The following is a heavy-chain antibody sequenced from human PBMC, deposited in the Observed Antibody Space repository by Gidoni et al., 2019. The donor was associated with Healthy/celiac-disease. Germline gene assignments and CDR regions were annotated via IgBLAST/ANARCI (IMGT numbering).Heavy chain of an antibody. CDR1: GYTFTSYY. V-gene: IGHV1-46*01. Sequence: QVQLVQSGAEVKKPGASVKVSCKASGYTFTSYYMHWVRQAPGQGLEWRGIINPSGGSTSYAQKFQGRVTMTRDTSTSTVYMELSSLRSEDTAVYYCAREVGFVRVGVLPHDYINWFDPWGQGTLVTVSS. CDR3: AREVGFVRVGVLPHDYINWFDP. CDR2: INPSGGST. J-gene: IGHJ5*02. D-gene: IGHD4-4*01.